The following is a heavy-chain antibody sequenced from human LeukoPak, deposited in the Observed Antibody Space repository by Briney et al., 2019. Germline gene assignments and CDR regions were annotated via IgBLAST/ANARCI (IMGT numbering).Heavy chain of an antibody. D-gene: IGHD2-2*02. CDR1: GGSISSYY. V-gene: IGHV4-4*07. CDR2: IYPGGST. J-gene: IGHJ5*02. Sequence: SETLSLTCTVSGGSISSYYWGWIRQPAGKGLEWIGRIYPGGSTSYNPSLKSRVTMSVDTSKNQFSLKLTSVTAADTAVYYCARAGYCSSSSCYTSYWFDPWGQGTLVTVSS. CDR3: ARAGYCSSSSCYTSYWFDP.